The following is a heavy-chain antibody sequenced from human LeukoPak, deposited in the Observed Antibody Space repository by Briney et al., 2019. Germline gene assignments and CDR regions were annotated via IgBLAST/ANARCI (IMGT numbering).Heavy chain of an antibody. V-gene: IGHV1-3*03. J-gene: IGHJ4*02. Sequence: ASVKVSCKASGYTFTSCAMHWVRQAPGQRLEWMGWINAGNGNTKYSQEFQGRLTITADESTSTSYMELSSLKSEDTAVYYCARHKGYNLASDIDYWGQGTLVTVSA. CDR3: ARHKGYNLASDIDY. CDR2: INAGNGNT. D-gene: IGHD1-1*01. CDR1: GYTFTSCA.